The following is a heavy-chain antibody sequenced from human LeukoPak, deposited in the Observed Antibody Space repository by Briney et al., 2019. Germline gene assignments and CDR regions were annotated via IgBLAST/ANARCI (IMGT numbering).Heavy chain of an antibody. CDR2: IYYSGST. CDR1: GGSISSSSYY. CDR3: ARGGIAAARGWELFDY. J-gene: IGHJ4*02. V-gene: IGHV4-39*07. D-gene: IGHD6-13*01. Sequence: SETLSLTCTVSGGSISSSSYYWGWTRQPPGKGLEWIGSIYYSGSTYYNPSLKSRVTISVDTSKNQFSLKLSSVTAADTAVYYCARGGIAAARGWELFDYWGQGTLVTVSS.